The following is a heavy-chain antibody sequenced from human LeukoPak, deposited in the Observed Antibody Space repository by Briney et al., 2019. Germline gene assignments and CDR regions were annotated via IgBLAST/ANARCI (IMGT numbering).Heavy chain of an antibody. CDR2: INPNSGGT. CDR3: ASGYCSSTSCYGALLGY. V-gene: IGHV1-2*02. Sequence: ASVKVSCKASGYTFTGYYLHWVRQAPGQGLEWMGWINPNSGGTNYAQKFQDRVTMTRDMSISTAYMELSRLRSDDTAVYYCASGYCSSTSCYGALLGYWGQGTLVTVSS. D-gene: IGHD2-2*01. J-gene: IGHJ4*02. CDR1: GYTFTGYY.